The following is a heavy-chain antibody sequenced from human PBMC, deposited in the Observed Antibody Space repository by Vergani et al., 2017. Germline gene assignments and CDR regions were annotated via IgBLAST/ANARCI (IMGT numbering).Heavy chain of an antibody. D-gene: IGHD3-10*01. CDR2: ISSSSSYT. V-gene: IGHV3-11*05. CDR1: GFTFSDYY. J-gene: IGHJ6*02. CDR3: ARFGITMVRGNYYGMDV. Sequence: QVQLVESGGGLVKPGGSLRLSCAASGFTFSDYYMSWIRQAPGKGLEWVSYISSSSSYTNYADSVKGRFTISRDNAKNSLYLQMNSLSAEDTAVYYCARFGITMVRGNYYGMDVWGQGTTVTVSS.